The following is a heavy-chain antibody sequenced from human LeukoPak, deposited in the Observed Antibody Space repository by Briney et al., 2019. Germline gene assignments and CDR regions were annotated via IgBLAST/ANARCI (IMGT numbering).Heavy chain of an antibody. V-gene: IGHV1-2*02. D-gene: IGHD3-10*01. Sequence: ASVKVSCKASGYTFTGYYMHWVRQAPGQGLEWMGWINPNSGGTNYAQKFQGRVTMTRDTSISTAYMELSGLRSDDTAVYYCARLYYYGSGSYYKDPYSLDYWGQGTLVTVSS. CDR3: ARLYYYGSGSYYKDPYSLDY. CDR2: INPNSGGT. CDR1: GYTFTGYY. J-gene: IGHJ4*02.